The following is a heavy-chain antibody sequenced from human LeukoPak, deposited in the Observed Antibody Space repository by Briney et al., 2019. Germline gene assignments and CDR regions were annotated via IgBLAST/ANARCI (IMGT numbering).Heavy chain of an antibody. CDR1: GFSFGDYA. Sequence: GGSLRLSCTASGFSFGDYAMSWVRQAPGKGLDWVGFIRSKLYGGTTQYAASVKGRFTISRDDSKSIAYLQMNSLKTEDTAVYYCTGLFSESSSWALDYWGQGSLVTVSS. V-gene: IGHV3-49*04. J-gene: IGHJ4*02. CDR3: TGLFSESSSWALDY. D-gene: IGHD6-13*01. CDR2: IRSKLYGGTT.